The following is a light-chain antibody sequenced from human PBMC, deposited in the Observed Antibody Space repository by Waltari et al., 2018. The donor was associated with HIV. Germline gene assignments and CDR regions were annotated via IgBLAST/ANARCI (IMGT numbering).Light chain of an antibody. CDR1: SSDVGVYNY. V-gene: IGLV2-14*01. CDR3: SSYTSSSTYV. CDR2: DVS. J-gene: IGLJ3*02. Sequence: QSALTQPASVSGSPGQSITISCTGTSSDVGVYNYVSWYQQHPGKAPKLMIYDVSKRPSGVSNRFSGSKSGNTASLTISGLQAEDEADYYCSSYTSSSTYVFGGGTKLTVL.